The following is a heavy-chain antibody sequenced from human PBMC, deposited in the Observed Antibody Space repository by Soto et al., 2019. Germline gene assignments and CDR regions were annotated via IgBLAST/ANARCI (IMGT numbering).Heavy chain of an antibody. CDR1: GYTFTSYD. D-gene: IGHD1-26*01. CDR3: ARSRELGIGWFDP. J-gene: IGHJ5*02. CDR2: MNPNSGNT. V-gene: IGHV1-8*01. Sequence: ASVKVSCKASGYTFTSYDINWVRQATGQGLEWMGWMNPNSGNTGYAQKFQGRVTMTRNTSISTVYMELSSLRSEDTAVYYCARSRELGIGWFDPWGQGTLVTASS.